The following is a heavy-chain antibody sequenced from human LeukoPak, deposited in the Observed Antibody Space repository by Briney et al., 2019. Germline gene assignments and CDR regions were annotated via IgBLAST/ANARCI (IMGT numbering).Heavy chain of an antibody. CDR3: AKGPTMVRGAFDY. V-gene: IGHV3-30*02. Sequence: SGGSLRLSCAASGFTFSSYGMHWVRQAPGKGLEWVAFIRYDGSNKYYADSVKGRFTISRDNSKNTLYLQMNSLRAEDTAVYYCAKGPTMVRGAFDYWGQGTLVSVSS. CDR1: GFTFSSYG. CDR2: IRYDGSNK. D-gene: IGHD3-10*01. J-gene: IGHJ4*02.